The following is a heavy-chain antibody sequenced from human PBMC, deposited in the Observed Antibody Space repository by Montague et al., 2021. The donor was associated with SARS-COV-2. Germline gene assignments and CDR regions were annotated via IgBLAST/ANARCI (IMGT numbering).Heavy chain of an antibody. CDR3: ASDRRELHAADY. CDR1: GFTFGSYN. CDR2: ISTSSSYI. J-gene: IGHJ4*02. D-gene: IGHD1-26*01. Sequence: SLRLSCAASGFTFGSYNMNWVRQAPGKGLEWVSSISTSSSYIYYADSVKGRFTISRDNAKNSLYLQMNSLRAEDTAVYYCASDRRELHAADYWGQGTLVTVSS. V-gene: IGHV3-21*01.